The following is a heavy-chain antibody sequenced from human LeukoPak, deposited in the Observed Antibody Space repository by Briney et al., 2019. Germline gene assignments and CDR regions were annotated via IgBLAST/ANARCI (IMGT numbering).Heavy chain of an antibody. D-gene: IGHD3-3*01. CDR3: ARGTYDFWSGYYSY. V-gene: IGHV4-61*02. J-gene: IGHJ4*02. CDR1: GASISSGSYY. Sequence: SETLSLTCTVSGASISSGSYYWSWIRQPAGKGLEWIGRIHTSGSTNYNPSLKSRVTISVDTSKNQFSLKLSSVTAADTAVYYCARGTYDFWSGYYSYWGQGTLVTVSS. CDR2: IHTSGST.